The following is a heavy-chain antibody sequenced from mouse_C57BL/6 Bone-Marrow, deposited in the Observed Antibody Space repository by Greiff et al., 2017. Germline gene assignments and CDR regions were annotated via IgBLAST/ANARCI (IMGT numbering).Heavy chain of an antibody. CDR1: GYTFTSYW. D-gene: IGHD2-3*01. CDR3: ARRGVTTRDYFDY. CDR2: IYPGSGST. V-gene: IGHV1-55*01. J-gene: IGHJ2*01. Sequence: VQLQQPGAELVKPGASVTMSCKASGYTFTSYWITWVKQRPGQGLEWIGDIYPGSGSTNYNEKFKSKATLTVDTSSSTAYMQLSSLTSEDFAVYYCARRGVTTRDYFDYWGQGTTLTVSS.